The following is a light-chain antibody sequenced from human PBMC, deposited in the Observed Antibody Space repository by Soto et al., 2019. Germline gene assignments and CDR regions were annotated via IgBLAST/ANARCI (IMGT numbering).Light chain of an antibody. CDR2: GAS. V-gene: IGKV3-20*01. J-gene: IGKJ5*01. Sequence: EILLTQSPGTLSLSPGERATLSGRASQTISGNYLAWYQQKPGQAPRLLIYGASNRATGIPERFTGSGSGTDFTLTISRLETQDSAMYYCQQYVISVTFGQGTRLEIK. CDR3: QQYVISVT. CDR1: QTISGNY.